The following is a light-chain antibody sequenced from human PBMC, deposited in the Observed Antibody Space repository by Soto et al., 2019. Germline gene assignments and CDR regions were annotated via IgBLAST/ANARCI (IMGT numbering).Light chain of an antibody. CDR3: QQRGNWPFLT. CDR2: DAS. Sequence: EIVLTQSPATLSLSPGERATLSCRSSQSVSSYLAWYQQKPGQAPRLLIYDASNRATGIPARFSGSGSGTDFTLTISSREPEDYAVYYCQQRGNWPFLTFGGETKVEIK. CDR1: QSVSSY. V-gene: IGKV3-11*01. J-gene: IGKJ4*01.